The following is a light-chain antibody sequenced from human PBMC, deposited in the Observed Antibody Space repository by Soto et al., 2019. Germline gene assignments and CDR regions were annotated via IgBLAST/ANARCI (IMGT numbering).Light chain of an antibody. CDR2: DVS. J-gene: IGLJ1*01. CDR1: SSDVGAYNY. CDR3: TSYTSSSTYV. Sequence: QSALTQPASESGSPGQSIAISCTGTSSDVGAYNYVSWYQQHPGKAPKLMIYDVSHRPSGASDRFSGSKSGNTASLTISGLQPEDEADYYCTSYTSSSTYVFGTGTKVTVL. V-gene: IGLV2-14*01.